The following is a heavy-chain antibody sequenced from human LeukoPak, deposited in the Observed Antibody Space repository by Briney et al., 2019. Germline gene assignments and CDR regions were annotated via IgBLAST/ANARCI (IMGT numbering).Heavy chain of an antibody. J-gene: IGHJ3*02. D-gene: IGHD1-1*01. Sequence: PSEPLSLTCTVSGGSMNSHYWSWIRQPPGEGLEWLGYISYIGSTNYSPSLKSRVTISVDTSKNQFSLRLSSVTAADTAVYFCAGDQLALNALNIWGQGTMVSVSS. CDR1: GGSMNSHY. CDR3: AGDQLALNALNI. CDR2: ISYIGST. V-gene: IGHV4-59*11.